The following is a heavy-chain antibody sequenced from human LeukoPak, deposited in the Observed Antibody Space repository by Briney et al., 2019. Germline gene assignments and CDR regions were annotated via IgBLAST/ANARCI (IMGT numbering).Heavy chain of an antibody. J-gene: IGHJ5*02. Sequence: SETLSLTCTVSGGSISSYYWSWIWQSPGKGLEWIGYIYYSGSTNYNPSLKSRVTISVDTSKNQFSLKLSSVTAADTAVYYCARHYSSGWYSGWFDPWGQGTLVTVSS. D-gene: IGHD6-19*01. CDR2: IYYSGST. CDR1: GGSISSYY. CDR3: ARHYSSGWYSGWFDP. V-gene: IGHV4-59*01.